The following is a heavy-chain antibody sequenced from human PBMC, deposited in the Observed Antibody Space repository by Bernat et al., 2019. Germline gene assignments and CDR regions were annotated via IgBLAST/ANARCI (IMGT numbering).Heavy chain of an antibody. J-gene: IGHJ6*02. Sequence: QVQLVESGGGVVQPGRSLRLSCAASGFTFSSYGMHWVRQAPGKGLEWVAVISYDGSNKYYADSVKGRFTISRDNSKNTLYLQMNSLRAEDTAVYYCAKPTPYCSGGSCYGYYYYYGMDVWGQGTTVTVSS. V-gene: IGHV3-30*18. CDR2: ISYDGSNK. CDR3: AKPTPYCSGGSCYGYYYYYGMDV. CDR1: GFTFSSYG. D-gene: IGHD2-15*01.